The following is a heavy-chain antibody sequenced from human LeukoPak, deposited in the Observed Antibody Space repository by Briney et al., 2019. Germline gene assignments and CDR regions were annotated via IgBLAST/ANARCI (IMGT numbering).Heavy chain of an antibody. CDR2: ISSNGGST. Sequence: GGSLRLSCAASGFTFSSYAMHWVRQAPGKGLEYVSAISSNGGSTYYANSVKGRFTISRDNSKNTLYLQMNSLRAEDTAVYYCARDLHYYDSSGYPYYFDYWGQGTLVTVSS. D-gene: IGHD3-22*01. CDR3: ARDLHYYDSSGYPYYFDY. J-gene: IGHJ4*02. V-gene: IGHV3-64*01. CDR1: GFTFSSYA.